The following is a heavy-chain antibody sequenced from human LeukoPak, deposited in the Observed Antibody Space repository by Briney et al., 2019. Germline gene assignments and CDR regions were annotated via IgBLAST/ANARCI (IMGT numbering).Heavy chain of an antibody. J-gene: IGHJ4*02. Sequence: GGSLRLSCAASGFSISNYAMNWVRQAPGKGLEWVSVISASGGSTSYADSVKGRFTISRDNSMNTLYLQMNSLRAEDTALYYCAESQSGYCSGGSCSCDYWGQGTLVTVSS. D-gene: IGHD2-15*01. V-gene: IGHV3-23*01. CDR3: AESQSGYCSGGSCSCDY. CDR1: GFSISNYA. CDR2: ISASGGST.